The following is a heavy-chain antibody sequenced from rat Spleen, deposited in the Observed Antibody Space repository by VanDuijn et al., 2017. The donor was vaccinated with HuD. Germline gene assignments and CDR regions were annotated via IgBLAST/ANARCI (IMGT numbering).Heavy chain of an antibody. J-gene: IGHJ2*01. CDR3: VRELLGVDH. CDR2: INKDSRTI. Sequence: EVKLVEFGGGLVQPGRSLKLSCAASGFNFNDYWMGWVRQAPGKGLEWIGEINKDSRTIKYSPSLEDKFTISRDNAQNTLYLQMNNLGSEDTAIYYCVRELLGVDHWGQGVMVTVSS. V-gene: IGHV4-2*01. CDR1: GFNFNDYW. D-gene: IGHD1-1*01.